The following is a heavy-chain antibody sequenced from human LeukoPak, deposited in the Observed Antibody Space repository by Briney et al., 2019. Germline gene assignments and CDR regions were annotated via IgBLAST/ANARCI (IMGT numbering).Heavy chain of an antibody. CDR3: AKLSITGQPPGWG. V-gene: IGHV4-39*01. CDR2: LHYSGAT. D-gene: IGHD1-1*01. J-gene: IGHJ4*02. CDR1: GGSVTNPDFY. Sequence: WETLSLTRTVSGGSVTNPDFYWGWIRRAPGKGLEWIGSLHYSGATYYSLSLKSRVNMSFATSENQFSLNLTSVTASDTAVYYCAKLSITGQPPGWGWGQGTLVTVHS.